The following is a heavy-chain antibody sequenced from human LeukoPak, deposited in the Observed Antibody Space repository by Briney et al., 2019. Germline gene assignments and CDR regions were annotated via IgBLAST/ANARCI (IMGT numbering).Heavy chain of an antibody. CDR2: INHSGST. J-gene: IGHJ2*01. V-gene: IGHV4-34*01. D-gene: IGHD3-22*01. Sequence: SETLSLTCAVYGGSFSGYYWSWIRQPPGKGLEWIGEINHSGSTNYNPSLKSRVTISVDTSKNQFSLKLSSVTAADTAVYYCARQYDSSGYYYMYGYFDLWGRGTLVTVSS. CDR1: GGSFSGYY. CDR3: ARQYDSSGYYYMYGYFDL.